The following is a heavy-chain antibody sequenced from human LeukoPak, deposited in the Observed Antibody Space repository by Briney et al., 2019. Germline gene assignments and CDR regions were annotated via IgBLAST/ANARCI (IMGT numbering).Heavy chain of an antibody. V-gene: IGHV3-7*01. CDR3: ARDPLPPLDAFDI. Sequence: GGSLRLSCAASGFSFSNSYMTWVRQAPGKGLEWVATIKEDGTNKYYVDSVKGRFTISRDNAKNSLYLQINSLRAEDTAVYYCARDPLPPLDAFDIWGQGTMVTVSS. CDR1: GFSFSNSY. J-gene: IGHJ3*02. CDR2: IKEDGTNK.